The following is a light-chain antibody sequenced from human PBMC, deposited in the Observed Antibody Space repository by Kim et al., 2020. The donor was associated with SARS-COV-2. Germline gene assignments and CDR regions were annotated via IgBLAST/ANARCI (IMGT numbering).Light chain of an antibody. CDR3: QQRYNWLT. Sequence: SLPPGESATLSCRASQSVSSDLAWYQHKPGQSPRLLIYDASTRATGVPARFSAGGSGTQFTLTISSLESEDSAVYYCQQRYNWLTFGGGTKVDIK. CDR1: QSVSSD. J-gene: IGKJ4*01. CDR2: DAS. V-gene: IGKV3-11*01.